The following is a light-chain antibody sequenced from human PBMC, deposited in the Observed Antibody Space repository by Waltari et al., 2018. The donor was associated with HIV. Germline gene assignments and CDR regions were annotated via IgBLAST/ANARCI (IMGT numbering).Light chain of an antibody. CDR1: NIGSKR. Sequence: SYVLTQPPSVSVAPGQTARMTCGGNNIGSKRLHGYQKKPGQAPVLVVYDDRDRPSGIPERFSGSNFGNTPTLTITRVEAGDEADYYCQVWESSTDDHQVVFGGGTKLTVL. CDR2: DDR. J-gene: IGLJ2*01. V-gene: IGLV3-21*02. CDR3: QVWESSTDDHQVV.